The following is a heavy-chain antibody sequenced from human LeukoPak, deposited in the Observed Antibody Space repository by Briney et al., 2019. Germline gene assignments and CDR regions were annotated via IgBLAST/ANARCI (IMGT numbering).Heavy chain of an antibody. CDR3: ARHEQQLVWVDYYYYMDV. D-gene: IGHD6-6*01. J-gene: IGHJ6*03. V-gene: IGHV4-39*01. CDR2: IYYSGST. Sequence: KPWETLSLTCTVSGGSISSSSYYWGWIRQPPGKGLEWIGSIYYSGSTYYNPSLKSRVTISVDTSKNQFSLKLSSVTAADTAVYYCARHEQQLVWVDYYYYMDVWGKGTTVTVSS. CDR1: GGSISSSSYY.